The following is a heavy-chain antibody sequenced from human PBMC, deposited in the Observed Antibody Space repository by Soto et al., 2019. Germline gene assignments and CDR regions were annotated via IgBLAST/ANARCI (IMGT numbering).Heavy chain of an antibody. D-gene: IGHD5-18*01. CDR2: IDPSDSYT. J-gene: IGHJ3*02. Sequence: EVQLVQSGAEVKKPGESLRISCKGSGYSFTSYWISWVRQMPGKGLEWMGRIDPSDSYTNYSPSFQGHVTISADKSISTAYLQWSSLKASDTAMYYCARHIYPDTAIVESYAFDIWGQGTMVTVSS. CDR3: ARHIYPDTAIVESYAFDI. V-gene: IGHV5-10-1*03. CDR1: GYSFTSYW.